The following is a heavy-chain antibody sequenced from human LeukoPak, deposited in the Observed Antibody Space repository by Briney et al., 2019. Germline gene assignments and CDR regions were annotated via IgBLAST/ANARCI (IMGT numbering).Heavy chain of an antibody. J-gene: IGHJ4*02. CDR3: ARVRYSGSYRPSDSIDY. V-gene: IGHV3-23*01. CDR1: GFTFSSYA. CDR2: ISGSGGST. Sequence: PGGSLRLSCAASGFTFSSYAMSWVRQAPGKGLEWVSAISGSGGSTYYADSVKGRFTISRDNSKNTLYLQMNSLRAEDTAVYYCARVRYSGSYRPSDSIDYWGQGTLVTVSS. D-gene: IGHD1-26*01.